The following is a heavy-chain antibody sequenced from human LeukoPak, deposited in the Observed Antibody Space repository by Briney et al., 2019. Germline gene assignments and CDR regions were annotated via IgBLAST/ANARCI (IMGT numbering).Heavy chain of an antibody. CDR1: GGSISGYY. D-gene: IGHD4-23*01. CDR3: ARLGEHDYGGNGPVWDY. Sequence: SETLSLTCSVSGGSISGYYWSWIRQPPGKGLEWIGYIYYSGSTNYNPSLKSRVTISLDTSKNQFSLKLSSVTAADTAVYYCARLGEHDYGGNGPVWDYWGQGTLVTVSS. V-gene: IGHV4-59*01. CDR2: IYYSGST. J-gene: IGHJ4*02.